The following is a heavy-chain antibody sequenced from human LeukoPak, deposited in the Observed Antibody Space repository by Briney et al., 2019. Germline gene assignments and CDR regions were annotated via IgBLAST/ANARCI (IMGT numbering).Heavy chain of an antibody. CDR3: ARGYSSGWYLDWYFDL. Sequence: GASVKVSCKASGYTFTGYYMHWVRQAPGQGLEWMGWINPNSGGTNYAQKFQGWVTMTRDTSISTAYMELSRLRSDDTAVYYCARGYSSGWYLDWYFDLWGRGTLVTVSS. J-gene: IGHJ2*01. CDR1: GYTFTGYY. V-gene: IGHV1-2*04. CDR2: INPNSGGT. D-gene: IGHD6-19*01.